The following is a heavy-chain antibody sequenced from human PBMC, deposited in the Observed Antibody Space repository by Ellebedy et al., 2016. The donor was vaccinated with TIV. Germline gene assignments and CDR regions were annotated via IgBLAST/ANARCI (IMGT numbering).Heavy chain of an antibody. J-gene: IGHJ5*02. CDR2: ISAYNGNT. Sequence: ASVKVSCXASGYTFTSYGISWVRQAPGQGLEWMGWISAYNGNTNYAQKLQGRVTMTTDTSTSTAYMELRSLRSDDTAVYYCARDYSSGWTFSPWGQGTLVTVSS. CDR1: GYTFTSYG. D-gene: IGHD6-19*01. V-gene: IGHV1-18*01. CDR3: ARDYSSGWTFSP.